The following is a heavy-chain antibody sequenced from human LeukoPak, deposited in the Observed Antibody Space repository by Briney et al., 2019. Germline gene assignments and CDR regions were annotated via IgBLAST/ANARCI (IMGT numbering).Heavy chain of an antibody. Sequence: GASLRLSCAASGLTFSSYAVSWVRQAPGGGLECVTAISGCGGNTYYADSVKGRFTISRDNSKNTLYLQMNSLRAEDTAVYYCAKGDRYCSGGSCPYYYYYYGMDVWGQGTTVTVSS. J-gene: IGHJ6*02. D-gene: IGHD2-15*01. CDR3: AKGDRYCSGGSCPYYYYYYGMDV. V-gene: IGHV3-23*01. CDR1: GLTFSSYA. CDR2: ISGCGGNT.